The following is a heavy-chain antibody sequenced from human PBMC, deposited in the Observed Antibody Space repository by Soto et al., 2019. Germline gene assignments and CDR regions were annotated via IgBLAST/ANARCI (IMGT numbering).Heavy chain of an antibody. CDR1: GGSISSISYY. CDR2: VYYGGST. Sequence: PSETLSLTCTVSGGSISSISYYWGWIRQPPGKGLEWIGNVYYGGSTYYNPPLKSRVTISVETSKSQFSLKLSSVTAADTAVYYCAGGDYYHSSGYYFYYYTMDVWGQGTTVTVSS. J-gene: IGHJ6*02. CDR3: AGGDYYHSSGYYFYYYTMDV. V-gene: IGHV4-39*01. D-gene: IGHD3-22*01.